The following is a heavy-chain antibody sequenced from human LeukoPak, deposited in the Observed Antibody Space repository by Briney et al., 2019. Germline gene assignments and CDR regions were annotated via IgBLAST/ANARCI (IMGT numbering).Heavy chain of an antibody. CDR3: VRVNDYGDRNLYYFGY. CDR2: ISSDGDNT. D-gene: IGHD4-17*01. Sequence: PGGSLRRSCPAPGFTLSNYGINWARQAPGKGRDLVPIISSDGDNTFYADSVKGRFTISRDNSKNTLYLQTSSLRGEDTAVYYCVRVNDYGDRNLYYFGYWGQGTLVTVSS. V-gene: IGHV3-64D*06. CDR1: GFTLSNYG. J-gene: IGHJ4*02.